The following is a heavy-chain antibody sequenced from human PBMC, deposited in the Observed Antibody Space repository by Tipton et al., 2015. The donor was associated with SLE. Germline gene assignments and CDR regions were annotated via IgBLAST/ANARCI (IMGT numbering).Heavy chain of an antibody. J-gene: IGHJ4*02. V-gene: IGHV4-59*01. Sequence: TLSLTCTVSGGSISSYYWSWIRQPPGKGLEWIGYIYYSGSTNYNPSLKSRVTRSVDTSKNQFSLKLSSVTAADTAVYYCARLTSSSWYSFDYWGQGTLVTVSS. D-gene: IGHD6-13*01. CDR2: IYYSGST. CDR1: GGSISSYY. CDR3: ARLTSSSWYSFDY.